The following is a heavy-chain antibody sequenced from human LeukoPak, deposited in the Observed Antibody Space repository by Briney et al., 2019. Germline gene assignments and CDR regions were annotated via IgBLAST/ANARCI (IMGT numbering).Heavy chain of an antibody. CDR3: ARDTDSSGYYDP. CDR1: GFTFRSNR. Sequence: GGPLKLSCAASGFTFRSNRLTWVRQPPGKGLEWVSSISSSSSYIYYADSVKGRFTISRDNAKNSLYLQMNSLRAEDTAVYYCARDTDSSGYYDPWGQGTLVTVSS. V-gene: IGHV3-21*01. D-gene: IGHD3-22*01. J-gene: IGHJ5*02. CDR2: ISSSSSYI.